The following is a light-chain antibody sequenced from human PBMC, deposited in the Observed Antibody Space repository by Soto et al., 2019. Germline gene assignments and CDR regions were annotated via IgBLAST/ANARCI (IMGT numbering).Light chain of an antibody. CDR1: QSISSK. CDR3: QQHNNWYWT. J-gene: IGKJ1*01. CDR2: GAS. Sequence: MTQSPATLSASPGERATLTCRASQSISSKLAWYQQKPGQAPTLLIYGASTRETGVPARFSGSGSGTAFTLTISSLQPEDFAVYYCQQHNNWYWTFGQGTKVDI. V-gene: IGKV3-15*01.